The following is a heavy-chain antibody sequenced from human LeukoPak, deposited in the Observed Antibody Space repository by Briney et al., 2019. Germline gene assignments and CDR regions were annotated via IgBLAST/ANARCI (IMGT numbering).Heavy chain of an antibody. CDR3: ARGGVGATTYVWFDP. V-gene: IGHV1-46*01. CDR1: GYTFTGYY. D-gene: IGHD1-26*01. Sequence: ASVKVSCKASGYTFTGYYMHWVRQAPGQGLECMGIINPSGGSTSYAQKFQGRVTMTRDMSTSTVYMELSSLRSEDTAVYYCARGGVGATTYVWFDPWGQGTLDTVSS. J-gene: IGHJ5*02. CDR2: INPSGGST.